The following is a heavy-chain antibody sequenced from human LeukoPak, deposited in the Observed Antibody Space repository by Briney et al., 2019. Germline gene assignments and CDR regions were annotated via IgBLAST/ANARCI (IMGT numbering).Heavy chain of an antibody. CDR1: APPLRSYY. V-gene: IGHV4-4*07. CDR3: ASHLVAVGYYYGMDV. J-gene: IGHJ6*02. D-gene: IGHD6-19*01. Sequence: SETLSLTCTVSAPPLRSYYWSWIRQAAGKGLEWIGRIYTSGSTKYNPSLKSRVTMSVDTSKNHFSLKLSSVTAADTAVYYCASHLVAVGYYYGMDVWGQGTTVTVSS. CDR2: IYTSGST.